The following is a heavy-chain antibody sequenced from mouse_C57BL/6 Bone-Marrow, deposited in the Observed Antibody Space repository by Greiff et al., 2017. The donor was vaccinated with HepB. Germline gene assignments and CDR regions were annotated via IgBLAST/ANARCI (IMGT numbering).Heavy chain of an antibody. CDR1: GFTFSSYA. CDR2: ISDGGSYT. Sequence: EVKLLESGGGLVKPGGSLKLSCAASGFTFSSYAMSWVRQTPEKRLEWVATISDGGSYTYYPDNVKGRITISRDNAKNNPYLQMSHLKSEDTAMYYCAREMDYYAMDYWGQGTSVTVSS. CDR3: AREMDYYAMDY. V-gene: IGHV5-4*01. D-gene: IGHD2-3*01. J-gene: IGHJ4*01.